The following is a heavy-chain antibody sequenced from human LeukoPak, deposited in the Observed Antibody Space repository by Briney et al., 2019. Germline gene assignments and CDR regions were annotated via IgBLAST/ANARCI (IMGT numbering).Heavy chain of an antibody. J-gene: IGHJ4*02. CDR2: ISSSGSTI. CDR1: GFTFSSYE. V-gene: IGHV3-48*03. D-gene: IGHD6-19*01. Sequence: GGSLRLSCAASGFTFSSYEMNWVRQAPGKGLEWVSYISSSGSTIYYADSVKGRFSISRDNAKNSLYLQMNSLRAEDTAVYYCASHSAWYLRSLDYWGQGTLVTVSS. CDR3: ASHSAWYLRSLDY.